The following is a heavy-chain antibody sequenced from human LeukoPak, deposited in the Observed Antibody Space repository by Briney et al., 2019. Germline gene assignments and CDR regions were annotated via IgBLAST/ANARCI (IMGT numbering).Heavy chain of an antibody. V-gene: IGHV4-34*01. D-gene: IGHD4-17*01. Sequence: SETLSLTCAVYGGSFSGYYWSWIRQPPGKGLEWIGEINHSGSTNYNPSLKSRVTISVDTSKNQFSLKLSSVTAADTAAYYCARGSISGRTTVRYFDYWGQGTLVTVSS. CDR3: ARGSISGRTTVRYFDY. CDR1: GGSFSGYY. CDR2: INHSGST. J-gene: IGHJ4*02.